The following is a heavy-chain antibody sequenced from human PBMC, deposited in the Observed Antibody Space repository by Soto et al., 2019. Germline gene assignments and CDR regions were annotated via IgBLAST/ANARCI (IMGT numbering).Heavy chain of an antibody. CDR3: ARGIAAAATRSMDL. CDR2: ISAYDGNT. Sequence: ASVNVSCKGSGCTFTNFGISEVRQAPGQGLEKMGWISAYDGNTNNAQKCQGRVTMTTDTSTITAYMEVRSLRFDVTAVYYCARGIAAAATRSMDLWGQGTTVIVFS. V-gene: IGHV1-18*01. D-gene: IGHD6-13*01. CDR1: GCTFTNFG. J-gene: IGHJ6*01.